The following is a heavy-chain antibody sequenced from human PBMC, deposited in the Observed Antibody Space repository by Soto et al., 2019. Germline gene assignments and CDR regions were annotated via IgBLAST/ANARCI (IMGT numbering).Heavy chain of an antibody. Sequence: EVQLLESGGGLVLPGGSLRLSCAASGFTFSNYAMSWVRQAPGKGLEWVATITGDGGSTYYADSVKGRFSISRDKSKNTVSLQMSSLRVEDTAVYYCAKDLRKTANDFGSGSYTGIYAMDVWGQGTTVTVSS. V-gene: IGHV3-23*01. D-gene: IGHD3-3*01. CDR2: ITGDGGST. CDR3: AKDLRKTANDFGSGSYTGIYAMDV. CDR1: GFTFSNYA. J-gene: IGHJ6*02.